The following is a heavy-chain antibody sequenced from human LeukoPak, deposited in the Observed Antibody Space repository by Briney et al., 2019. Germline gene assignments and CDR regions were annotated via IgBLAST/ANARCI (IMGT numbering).Heavy chain of an antibody. CDR2: INHSGIT. Sequence: SETLSLTCAVYGGSFRGYYWSWIRQPPGKGLEWIGEINHSGITNYNPSLKSRVTISVDTSKNQFSLKLNSVTAAETALYYCARAATDSGYDWTTFDYWGQGTLVTVSS. D-gene: IGHD5-12*01. CDR3: ARAATDSGYDWTTFDY. J-gene: IGHJ4*02. V-gene: IGHV4-34*01. CDR1: GGSFRGYY.